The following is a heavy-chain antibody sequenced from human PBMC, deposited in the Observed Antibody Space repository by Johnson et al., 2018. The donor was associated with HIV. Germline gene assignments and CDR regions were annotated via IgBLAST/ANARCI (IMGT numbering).Heavy chain of an antibody. D-gene: IGHD5-18*01. V-gene: IGHV3-30*14. Sequence: QEKLVESGGGLAQPGGSLRLSCAASGLNVSGHYMSWVRQSPGKGLEWVAVISYDGSNKYYADSVKGRITISRDNSKNTLYLQMNSLRPEDTAVYYCARDGRGLVTRGGFDVWGPGTVVTVSS. CDR2: ISYDGSNK. J-gene: IGHJ3*01. CDR3: ARDGRGLVTRGGFDV. CDR1: GLNVSGHY.